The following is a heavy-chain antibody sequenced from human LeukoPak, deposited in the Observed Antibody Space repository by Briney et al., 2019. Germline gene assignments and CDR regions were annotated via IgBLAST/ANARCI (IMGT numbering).Heavy chain of an antibody. CDR2: IIPIFGTA. V-gene: IGHV1-69*13. CDR1: GGTFSSYA. D-gene: IGHD6-13*01. J-gene: IGHJ5*02. CDR3: ARAHPGTFDP. Sequence: SVKVSCNASGGTFSSYAISWVRQAPGQGLEWMGGIIPIFGTANYAQKFQGRVTITADESTSTAYMELSSLRSEDTAVYYCARAHPGTFDPWGQGTLVTVSS.